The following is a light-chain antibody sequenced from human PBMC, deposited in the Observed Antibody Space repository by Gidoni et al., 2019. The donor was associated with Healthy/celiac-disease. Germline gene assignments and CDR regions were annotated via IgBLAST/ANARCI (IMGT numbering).Light chain of an antibody. CDR2: GAS. J-gene: IGKJ1*01. CDR1: QSVSSSY. Sequence: DIALTQSPGTLSLSSGERATLSCRASQSVSSSYLACYQQKPGQAPWLLIYGASSRATGIPDRFSGSWSGTDFTLTISRLEHEDFAVYYCQQYGSSPTFGQGTKLEIK. V-gene: IGKV3-20*01. CDR3: QQYGSSPT.